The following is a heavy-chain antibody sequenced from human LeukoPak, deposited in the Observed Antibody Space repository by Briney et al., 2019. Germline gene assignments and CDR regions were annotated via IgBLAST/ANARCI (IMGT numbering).Heavy chain of an antibody. J-gene: IGHJ1*01. Sequence: GGSLRLSCAASGFIVNSYAMSWVCQAPGKGLEWVGRIKTKTEGETTDYPAPVRGRFTISRDDSKNTLYLQMNSLKIEDTAVYYCTTVGTGWGQGTLVTVSS. CDR3: TTVGTG. CDR1: GFIVNSYA. V-gene: IGHV3-15*01. D-gene: IGHD1-14*01. CDR2: IKTKTEGETT.